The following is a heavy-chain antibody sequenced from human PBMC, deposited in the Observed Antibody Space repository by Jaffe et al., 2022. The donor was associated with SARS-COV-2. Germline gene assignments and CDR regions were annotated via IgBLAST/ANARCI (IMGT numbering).Heavy chain of an antibody. Sequence: EVQLVESGGGLVKPGGSLRLSCAASGFTFSSYSMNWVRQAPGKGLEWVSSISSSSSYIYYADSVKGRFTISRDNAKNSLYLQMNSLRAEDTAVYYCARVTTQMATTIDAFDIWGQGTMVTVSS. V-gene: IGHV3-21*01. J-gene: IGHJ3*02. CDR2: ISSSSSYI. D-gene: IGHD5-12*01. CDR1: GFTFSSYS. CDR3: ARVTTQMATTIDAFDI.